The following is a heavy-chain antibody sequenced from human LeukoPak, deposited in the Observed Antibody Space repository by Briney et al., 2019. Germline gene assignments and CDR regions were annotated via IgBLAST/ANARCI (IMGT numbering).Heavy chain of an antibody. D-gene: IGHD4-23*01. Sequence: SSVKLSCKASGGSFSSYAISWVRQAPGQGLEWMGGIIPIFGTANYAQKFQGRVTITADESTSTAYMELSSLRSEDTAVYYCARALRDYGGNSETDYWGQGTLVTVSS. J-gene: IGHJ4*02. V-gene: IGHV1-69*01. CDR3: ARALRDYGGNSETDY. CDR1: GGSFSSYA. CDR2: IIPIFGTA.